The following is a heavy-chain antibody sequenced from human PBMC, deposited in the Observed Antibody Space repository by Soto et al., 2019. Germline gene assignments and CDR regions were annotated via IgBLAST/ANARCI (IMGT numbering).Heavy chain of an antibody. J-gene: IGHJ5*02. CDR1: GFTFTSSA. CDR2: IVVGSGNT. CDR3: AADVYYYDSSGYYYVSWFDP. Sequence: SVKVSCKASGFTFTSSAVQWVRQARGQRLEWIGWIVVGSGNTNYAQKFQERVTITRDMSTSTAYMELSSLRSEDTAVYYCAADVYYYDSSGYYYVSWFDPWGQRTLVTVSS. V-gene: IGHV1-58*01. D-gene: IGHD3-22*01.